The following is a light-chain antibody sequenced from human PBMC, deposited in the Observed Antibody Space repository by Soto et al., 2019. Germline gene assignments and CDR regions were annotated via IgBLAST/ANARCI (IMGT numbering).Light chain of an antibody. J-gene: IGLJ2*01. V-gene: IGLV1-51*01. Sequence: QSVLTQVPSVSAAPGQKVTITCSGSNSNIGTNDVSWYQQLPGTAPKLLIYDNSKRPAGISDRFSGSKSGTSVTLGITGLQTGAEAEYYCGTWDSSLRGGVFGGGTKLTVL. CDR2: DNS. CDR3: GTWDSSLRGGV. CDR1: NSNIGTND.